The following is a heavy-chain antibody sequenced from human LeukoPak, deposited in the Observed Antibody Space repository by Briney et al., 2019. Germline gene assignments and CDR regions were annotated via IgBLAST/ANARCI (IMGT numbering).Heavy chain of an antibody. CDR1: GFTVSSNY. CDR3: ARAIQLWLGNDY. D-gene: IGHD5-18*01. J-gene: IGHJ4*02. Sequence: GGSLRLSCAASGFTVSSNYMSWVRQAPGKGLEWVSVIYSGGSTYYADSVKGRFTISRDNSKNTLYLQMNSLRAEDTAVYYCARAIQLWLGNDYWGQGTLVTVSS. V-gene: IGHV3-53*01. CDR2: IYSGGST.